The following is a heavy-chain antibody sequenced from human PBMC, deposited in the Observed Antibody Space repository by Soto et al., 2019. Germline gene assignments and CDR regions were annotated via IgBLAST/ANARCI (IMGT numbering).Heavy chain of an antibody. CDR1: GFSVITTGGR. V-gene: IGHV2-70*04. J-gene: IGHJ4*02. CDR2: IDWDDGE. D-gene: IGHD2-15*01. Sequence: SGPRLVNPTQTRTLTCTFSGFSVITTGGRVSWIRQPPGKALEWVARIDWDDGEFYSTSLRTRLTISEDNSKNQVVLTMTNMDPVDTDTYYCARSNTVVAQGFDYWGQGILVSVSS. CDR3: ARSNTVVAQGFDY.